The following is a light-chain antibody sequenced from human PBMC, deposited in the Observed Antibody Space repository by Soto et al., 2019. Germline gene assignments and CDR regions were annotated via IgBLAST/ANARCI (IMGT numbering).Light chain of an antibody. Sequence: DIVMTQSPDSLAVSLGERATINCKSSQSVLYSSNNKNYLAWYQQTPGQPPKLLIYWASTRESGVPDRFSGSGSGTDFTLNISSLQAEDVEVYYCQQYYSTPFSFGPGTKVDIK. J-gene: IGKJ3*01. CDR3: QQYYSTPFS. CDR1: QSVLYSSNNKNY. CDR2: WAS. V-gene: IGKV4-1*01.